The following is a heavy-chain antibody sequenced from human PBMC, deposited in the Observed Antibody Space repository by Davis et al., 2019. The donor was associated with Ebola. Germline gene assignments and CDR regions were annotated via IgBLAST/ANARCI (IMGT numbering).Heavy chain of an antibody. CDR1: GFTFSGYG. CDR2: IRYDGGDK. V-gene: IGHV3-30*02. J-gene: IGHJ4*02. Sequence: PGGSLRLSCAASGFTFSGYGMLWFRQAPGKGLEWVSFIRYDGGDKYYADSVRGRFTVSRDNSKNTLYLQMDSLRTDDTAVYYCAKYISSTVEDYWGQGTQVTVSS. CDR3: AKYISSTVEDY. D-gene: IGHD2-15*01.